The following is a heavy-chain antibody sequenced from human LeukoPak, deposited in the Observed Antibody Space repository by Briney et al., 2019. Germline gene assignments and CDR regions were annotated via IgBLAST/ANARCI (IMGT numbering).Heavy chain of an antibody. J-gene: IGHJ3*02. CDR3: ARDYYDSSGPPGDAFDI. CDR2: ISSSSSYI. CDR1: GFTFSSYS. Sequence: PGGSLRLSCAASGFTFSSYSMNWVRQAPGKGLEGVSSISSSSSYIFYADYVKGRFTISRDNAKNSLYLQMNSLRAEDTAVYYCARDYYDSSGPPGDAFDIWGQGTMVTVSS. D-gene: IGHD3-22*01. V-gene: IGHV3-21*01.